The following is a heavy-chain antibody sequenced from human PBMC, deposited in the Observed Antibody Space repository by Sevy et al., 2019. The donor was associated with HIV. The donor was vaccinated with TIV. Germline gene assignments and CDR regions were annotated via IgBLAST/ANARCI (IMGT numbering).Heavy chain of an antibody. Sequence: SETLSLTCTVSGGSITSYYWTWIRQPPGKGLEWIGYIYYTGSTNYNPSLKSRVTISVDTSKNQFSLNLHSVTAADTAVYYCARAKGYCSGGSYFGEENQFDYWGQGTLVTVSS. J-gene: IGHJ4*02. V-gene: IGHV4-59*13. CDR1: GGSITSYY. CDR3: ARAKGYCSGGSYFGEENQFDY. D-gene: IGHD2-15*01. CDR2: IYYTGST.